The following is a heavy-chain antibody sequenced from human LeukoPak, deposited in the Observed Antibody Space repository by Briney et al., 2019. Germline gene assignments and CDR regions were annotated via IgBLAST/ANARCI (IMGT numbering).Heavy chain of an antibody. CDR1: GFTFDDYA. J-gene: IGHJ4*02. Sequence: GGSLRLSCAASGFTFDDYAMHWVRQAPGKGLEWVSLISGDGGSTYYADSVKGRFTISRDNSKNSLYLQMNSLRTEDTALYYCACSGGSGSGAYWGQGSLVTVSS. CDR3: ACSGGSGSGAY. D-gene: IGHD2-15*01. CDR2: ISGDGGST. V-gene: IGHV3-43*02.